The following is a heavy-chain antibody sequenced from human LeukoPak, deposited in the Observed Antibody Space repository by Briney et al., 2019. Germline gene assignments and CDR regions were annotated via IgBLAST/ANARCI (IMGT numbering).Heavy chain of an antibody. Sequence: SETLSLTCTVSGGSISSYYWSWIRQPPGKGLEWIGYIYYSGSTNYNPSLTSRVTISVDTSKNQFSLKLSSVTAADTAVYYCARVRRDGYNPYFDYWGQGTLVTVSS. CDR1: GGSISSYY. CDR2: IYYSGST. D-gene: IGHD5-24*01. CDR3: ARVRRDGYNPYFDY. V-gene: IGHV4-59*01. J-gene: IGHJ4*02.